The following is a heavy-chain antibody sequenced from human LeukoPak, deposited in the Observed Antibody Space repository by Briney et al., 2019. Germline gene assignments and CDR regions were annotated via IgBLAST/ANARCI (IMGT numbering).Heavy chain of an antibody. J-gene: IGHJ3*02. CDR2: ISSSGSTI. CDR3: ARGHLYVAVAGYGDAFDI. CDR1: GFTFSSYE. D-gene: IGHD6-19*01. V-gene: IGHV3-48*03. Sequence: GGSLRLSCAASGFTFSSYEMNWVRQAPGKGLEWVSYISSSGSTIYYADSVKGRFTISRDNAKNSLYLQMNSLRAEDTAVYYCARGHLYVAVAGYGDAFDIWGQGTMVTVSS.